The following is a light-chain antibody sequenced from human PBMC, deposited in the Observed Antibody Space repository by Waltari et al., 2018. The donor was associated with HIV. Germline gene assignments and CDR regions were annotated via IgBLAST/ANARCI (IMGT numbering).Light chain of an antibody. CDR1: SGSVPPSHS. CDR2: STN. Sequence: QTVVTQEPSFSVSPGGTVPLTCGFSSGSVPPSHSPTWYQQTPGQTPRTLIYSTNTRSSGVPDRFSGSILGNKAALTITGAQADDESDYYCVLYMGSGIWVFGGGTKLTVL. CDR3: VLYMGSGIWV. V-gene: IGLV8-61*01. J-gene: IGLJ3*02.